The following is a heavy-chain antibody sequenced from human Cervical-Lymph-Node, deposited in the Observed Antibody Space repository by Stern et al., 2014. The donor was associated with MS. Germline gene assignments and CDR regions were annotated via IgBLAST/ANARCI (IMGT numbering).Heavy chain of an antibody. Sequence: VQLVESGGGLVKPGGSLRLSCAASGFSFSDYYMSWIRQAPGKGLEWVPYISGSTSYTKYADSVKGRFTISRDNTKNSLYLQMNSLSAEDTAVYYCARGYSSGWYAGNYWGQGSLVTVSS. V-gene: IGHV3-11*06. CDR2: ISGSTSYT. D-gene: IGHD6-19*01. CDR3: ARGYSSGWYAGNY. CDR1: GFSFSDYY. J-gene: IGHJ4*02.